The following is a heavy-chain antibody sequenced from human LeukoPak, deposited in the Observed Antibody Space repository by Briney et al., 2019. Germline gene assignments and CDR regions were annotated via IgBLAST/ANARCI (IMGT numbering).Heavy chain of an antibody. V-gene: IGHV1-8*02. J-gene: IGHJ5*02. D-gene: IGHD6-19*01. CDR3: ARARPGYSSGWYGENWFDP. CDR1: GYTFTSYD. Sequence: GASVKVSCKASGYTFTSYDINWVRQATGQGLEWMGWMNPNSGNTGYAQKFQGRVTMTRDTSTSTLYMELSSLRSEDTAVYYCARARPGYSSGWYGENWFDPWGQGTLVTVSS. CDR2: MNPNSGNT.